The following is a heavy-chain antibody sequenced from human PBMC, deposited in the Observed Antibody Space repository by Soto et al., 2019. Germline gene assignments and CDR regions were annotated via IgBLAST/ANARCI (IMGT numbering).Heavy chain of an antibody. CDR2: IYHSGMT. Sequence: QVQLQESGPGLVKPSQTLSLTCTVSGGSISTGGYYWSWIRQHPGRGLEWIGYIYHSGMTFSNPSLQSRVAISIDTSETQFSLELSSVTAADTAVYYCATVRWQLHDAFDIWGHGTMVSVSS. CDR1: GGSISTGGYY. J-gene: IGHJ3*02. CDR3: ATVRWQLHDAFDI. D-gene: IGHD4-17*01. V-gene: IGHV4-31*03.